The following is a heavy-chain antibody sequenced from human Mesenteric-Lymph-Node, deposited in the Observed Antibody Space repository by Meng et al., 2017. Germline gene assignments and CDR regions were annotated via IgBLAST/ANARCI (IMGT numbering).Heavy chain of an antibody. CDR2: VSHGGTT. J-gene: IGHJ4*02. CDR3: ATLGLGWSGFDF. V-gene: IGHV4-34*01. Sequence: QVQLQQWGPGLLKPSETLSLTCAVYGGSFSNFYWNWIRQSPGKGLEWIGEVSHGGTTNYNPSLKSRVSISVDTSSNQFSLELTSVTAADTAVYYCATLGLGWSGFDFWGQGTLVTVSS. D-gene: IGHD6-19*01. CDR1: GGSFSNFY.